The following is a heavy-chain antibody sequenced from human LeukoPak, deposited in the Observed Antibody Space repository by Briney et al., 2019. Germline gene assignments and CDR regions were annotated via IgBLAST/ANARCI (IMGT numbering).Heavy chain of an antibody. V-gene: IGHV3-48*04. CDR3: ARDLAPTGPDYSNYPAFDY. J-gene: IGHJ4*02. D-gene: IGHD4-11*01. CDR1: GFTFSSYS. CDR2: ISSSSSTI. Sequence: GGSLRLSCAASGFTFSSYSMNWVRQAPGKGLEWVSYISSSSSTIYYADSVKGRFTISRDNAKNSLYLQMNSLRAEDTAVYYCARDLAPTGPDYSNYPAFDYWGQGTLVTVSS.